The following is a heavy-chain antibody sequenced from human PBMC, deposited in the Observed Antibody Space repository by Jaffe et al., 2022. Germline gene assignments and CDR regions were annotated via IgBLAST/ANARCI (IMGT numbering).Heavy chain of an antibody. V-gene: IGHV4-38-2*01. CDR1: GYSISSGYY. CDR2: IYHSGST. J-gene: IGHJ3*02. D-gene: IGHD3-10*01. CDR3: ARHLGYGSGRNDAFDI. Sequence: QVQLQESGPGLVKPSETLSLTCAVSGYSISSGYYWGWIRQPPGKGLEWIGSIYHSGSTYYNPSLKSRVTISVDTSKNQFSLKLSSVTAADTAVYYCARHLGYGSGRNDAFDIWGQGTMVTVSS.